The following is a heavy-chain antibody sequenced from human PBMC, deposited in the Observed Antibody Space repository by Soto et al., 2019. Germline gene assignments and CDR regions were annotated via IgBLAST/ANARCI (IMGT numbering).Heavy chain of an antibody. CDR2: ISSSAYTI. CDR3: ARNFDSGGYYSDY. CDR1: GFPFSDYY. D-gene: IGHD3-22*01. J-gene: IGHJ4*02. Sequence: SCAASGFPFSDYYMSWIRQAPGEGLEWISYISSSAYTIYADSVKGRFTISRDNAKNSLFLQMTSLRVEDTAVYYCARNFDSGGYYSDYWGQGTLVTVSS. V-gene: IGHV3-11*06.